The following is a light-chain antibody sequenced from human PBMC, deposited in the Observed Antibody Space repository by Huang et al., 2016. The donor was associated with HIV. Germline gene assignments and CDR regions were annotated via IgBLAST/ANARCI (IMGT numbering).Light chain of an antibody. CDR3: QQYGSSPLS. CDR2: GES. J-gene: IGKJ3*01. CDR1: QSVSSSY. V-gene: IGKV3-20*01. Sequence: EIVLTQSPGTLSLSPGERATLSCRASQSVSSSYLSWYQQKPGQAPRLLIYGESSRATGIPDRFSGSGSGTDFTLTISRLEPEDFAVYYCQQYGSSPLSFGHGTKVDIK.